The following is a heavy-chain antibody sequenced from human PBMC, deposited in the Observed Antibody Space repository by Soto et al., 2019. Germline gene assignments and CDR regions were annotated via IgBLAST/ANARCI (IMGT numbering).Heavy chain of an antibody. Sequence: ASVKVSCKASGYTFTGYYMHWVRQAPGQGLEWMGWINPNSGGTNYAQKFQGWVTMTRDTSISTAYMELSRLRSDDTAVYYCARSWEYSSSPVPYYWGQGTLVTVSS. D-gene: IGHD6-6*01. CDR3: ARSWEYSSSPVPYY. V-gene: IGHV1-2*04. CDR2: INPNSGGT. J-gene: IGHJ4*02. CDR1: GYTFTGYY.